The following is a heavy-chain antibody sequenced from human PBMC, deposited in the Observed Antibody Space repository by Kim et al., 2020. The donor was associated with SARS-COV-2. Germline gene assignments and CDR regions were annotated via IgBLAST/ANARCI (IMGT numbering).Heavy chain of an antibody. V-gene: IGHV3-13*01. Sequence: GGSLRLSCAASGFTFSNYDMHWVRQATGKGLEWVSRIGTSGDTYYPGSVRGRFTISRDNAKNSLYLQMNSLRAGDTAVFYCARGTPYSGRYPDYWGPGTLVTVSS. CDR2: IGTSGDT. CDR3: ARGTPYSGRYPDY. CDR1: GFTFSNYD. J-gene: IGHJ4*02. D-gene: IGHD1-26*01.